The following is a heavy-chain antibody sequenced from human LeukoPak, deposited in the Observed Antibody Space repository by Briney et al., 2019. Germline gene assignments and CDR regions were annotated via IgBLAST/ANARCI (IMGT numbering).Heavy chain of an antibody. V-gene: IGHV3-64*01. CDR2: ISSNGGST. Sequence: GGSLRLSCAASGFTFSSYAMHWVRQAPGKGLEYVSAISSNGGSTYYANSVKGRFTISRDNSKNTLYLQMGSLRAEDMAVYYCARDMTAFRGGNPFDLWGQGTLVTVSS. D-gene: IGHD4-23*01. CDR3: ARDMTAFRGGNPFDL. J-gene: IGHJ4*02. CDR1: GFTFSSYA.